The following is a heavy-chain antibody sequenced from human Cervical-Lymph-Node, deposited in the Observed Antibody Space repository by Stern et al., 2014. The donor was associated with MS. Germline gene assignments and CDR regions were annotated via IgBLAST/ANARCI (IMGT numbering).Heavy chain of an antibody. J-gene: IGHJ6*02. D-gene: IGHD1-1*01. Sequence: QVQLVQSGAEVKKPGSSVRVSCTASGDTFINFAFSWVRQAPGQGLEWMGGIITILGTINYAQKVQGRVTITTDESPTTVKYERNSLRSDDTAVYYCARDNDDNGMDVWGQGTTVTVSS. CDR1: GDTFINFA. CDR2: IITILGTI. V-gene: IGHV1-69*01. CDR3: ARDNDDNGMDV.